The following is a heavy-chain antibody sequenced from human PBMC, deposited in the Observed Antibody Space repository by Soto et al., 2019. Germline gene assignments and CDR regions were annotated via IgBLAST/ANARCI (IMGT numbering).Heavy chain of an antibody. D-gene: IGHD2-15*01. V-gene: IGHV1-69*02. CDR1: GGTFSSYT. CDR2: IIPILGIA. J-gene: IGHJ6*02. CDR3: ARGYGGSRSMDV. Sequence: SVKVSCKASGGTFSSYTISWVRQAPGQGLEWMGRIIPILGIANYAQKFQGRVTITADKSTSTAYMELSSLRSEDTAVYYCARGYGGSRSMDVWGQGTTVTVSS.